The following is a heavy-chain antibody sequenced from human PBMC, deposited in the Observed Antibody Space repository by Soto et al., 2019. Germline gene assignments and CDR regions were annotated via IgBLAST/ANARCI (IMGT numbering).Heavy chain of an antibody. Sequence: VASVKVSCKASGYTFTGYYMHWVRQAPGQGLEWMGWINPNSGGTNYAQKFQGWVTMTRDTSISTAYMELSRLRSDDTAVYYCARGSIVVVPFQNYGMDVWGQGTTVTVSS. CDR2: INPNSGGT. D-gene: IGHD2-15*01. J-gene: IGHJ6*02. CDR3: ARGSIVVVPFQNYGMDV. V-gene: IGHV1-2*04. CDR1: GYTFTGYY.